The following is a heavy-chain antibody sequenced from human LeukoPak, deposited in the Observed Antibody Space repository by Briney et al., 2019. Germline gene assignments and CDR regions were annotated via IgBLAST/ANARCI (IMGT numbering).Heavy chain of an antibody. CDR3: AKDLMVRGKNFDY. D-gene: IGHD3-10*01. CDR1: GFTFSSYE. J-gene: IGHJ4*02. Sequence: GGSLRLSCAASGFTFSSYEMNWVRQAPGKGLEWVSAISGSGGSTYYADSVKGRFTISRDNSKNTLYLQMNSLRAEDTAVYYCAKDLMVRGKNFDYWGQGTLVTVSS. V-gene: IGHV3-23*01. CDR2: ISGSGGST.